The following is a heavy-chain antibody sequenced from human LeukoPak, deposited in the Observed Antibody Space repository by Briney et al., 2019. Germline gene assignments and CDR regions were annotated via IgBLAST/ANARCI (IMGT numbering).Heavy chain of an antibody. CDR2: ISGGGGST. D-gene: IGHD6-13*01. CDR3: AKDTKELSMFSSWYPDAFGI. CDR1: GFTFDDYA. J-gene: IGHJ3*02. Sequence: GGSLRLSCAASGFTFDDYAMHWVRQAPGKGLEWVSLISGGGGSTYYADSVKGRFTISRDNSKNSLYLQMNSLRTEDTALYYCAKDTKELSMFSSWYPDAFGIWGQGTMVTVSS. V-gene: IGHV3-43*02.